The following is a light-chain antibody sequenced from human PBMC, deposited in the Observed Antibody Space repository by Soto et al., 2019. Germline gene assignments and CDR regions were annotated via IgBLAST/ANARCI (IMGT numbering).Light chain of an antibody. Sequence: DIQMTQSPSSLSASVGDRVTVSCRASQNIGTYLNWYQQKSGKAPEVLISDASNLQSGVPSRFSGSGSGTDFTLTISRLEPGDFAVYYCQHFGGTTFTFGQGTRLEIK. J-gene: IGKJ5*01. CDR2: DAS. CDR1: QNIGTY. V-gene: IGKV1-39*01. CDR3: QHFGGTTFT.